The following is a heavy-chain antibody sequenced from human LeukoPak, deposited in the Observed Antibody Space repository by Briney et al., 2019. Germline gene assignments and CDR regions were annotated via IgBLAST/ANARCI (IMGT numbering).Heavy chain of an antibody. J-gene: IGHJ4*02. V-gene: IGHV4-34*01. D-gene: IGHD3-9*01. CDR1: GVSTNDYY. Sequence: PSETLSLTCGVFGVSTNDYYWSWVRQSPGKGLEGIGEISHTDCTTYHPSLESRLTISVGTSEHQLSLKLIFVTAADTAVYYYARIRCGHSGSVCYNHWGRGTLVTVSA. CDR2: ISHTDCT. CDR3: ARIRCGHSGSVCYNH.